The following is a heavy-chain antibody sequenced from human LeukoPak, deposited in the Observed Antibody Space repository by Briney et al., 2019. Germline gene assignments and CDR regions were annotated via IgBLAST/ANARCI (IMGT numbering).Heavy chain of an antibody. CDR3: AKDENFNWFDP. V-gene: IGHV3-23*01. D-gene: IGHD3-3*01. Sequence: GGFLRLSCAASAFTFRSYAMSWVRQAPGKGLEWLSVISGSGGSTYYADSVKGRFTISRDNSKNTLYLQMNSLRAEDTAAYYCAKDENFNWFDPWGQGTLVTVSS. CDR1: AFTFRSYA. CDR2: ISGSGGST. J-gene: IGHJ5*02.